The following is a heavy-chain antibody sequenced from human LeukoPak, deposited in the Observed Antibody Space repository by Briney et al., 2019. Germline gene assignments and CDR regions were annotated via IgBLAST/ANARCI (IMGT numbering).Heavy chain of an antibody. CDR2: IYYSGNT. D-gene: IGHD3-10*01. V-gene: IGHV4-59*08. CDR1: GASISSHY. CDR3: ARGGPLVRGED. Sequence: SETLSLTCTVPGASISSHYWSWIRQSPGKGLEWIGYIYYSGNTEYNPSLKSRVTIAEDMSRKQFSLTLRSVTAADTAVYYCARGGPLVRGEDWGQGTLVIVSS. J-gene: IGHJ4*02.